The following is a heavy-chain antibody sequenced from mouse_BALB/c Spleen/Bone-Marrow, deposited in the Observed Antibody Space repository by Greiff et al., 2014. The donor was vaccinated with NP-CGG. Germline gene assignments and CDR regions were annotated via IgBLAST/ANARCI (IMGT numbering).Heavy chain of an antibody. CDR1: GYSITSGYY. V-gene: IGHV3-6*02. J-gene: IGHJ4*01. CDR2: ISYDGSN. Sequence: EVQLQQSGPGLVKPPQSLSLTCSVTGYSITSGYYWNWIRQFPGNKLEWMGYISYDGSNNYNPSLKNRISITRDTSKNQFFLKLNSVTTEDTATYYCASYFYYAMDYWGQGTSVTVSS. CDR3: ASYFYYAMDY. D-gene: IGHD1-1*01.